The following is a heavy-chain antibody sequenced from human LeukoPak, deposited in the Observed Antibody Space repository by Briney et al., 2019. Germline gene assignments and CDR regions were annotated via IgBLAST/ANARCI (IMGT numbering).Heavy chain of an antibody. V-gene: IGHV3-21*01. CDR3: AGQTRGSSPFDAFDI. CDR1: GFTFSASN. CDR2: ISGTIDHI. Sequence: GRSLRLSCAASGFTFSASNMNWVRQAPGKGLEWISSISGTIDHIAYADSVKGRFSISRDNAKTSLYLQMSSLRVEDTAVYYCAGQTRGSSPFDAFDIWGPGTMVTVSS. J-gene: IGHJ3*02. D-gene: IGHD3-10*01.